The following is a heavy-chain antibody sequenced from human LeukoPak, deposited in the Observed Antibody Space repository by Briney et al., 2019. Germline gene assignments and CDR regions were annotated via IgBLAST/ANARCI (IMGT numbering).Heavy chain of an antibody. CDR2: INPNSGGT. D-gene: IGHD2-15*01. J-gene: IGHJ3*02. CDR3: ARRYCSGGSCYAFDI. Sequence: ASVKVSCKASGYTFTGYYMHWVRQAPGQGLEWMGRINPNSGGTNYAQKFQGRVTMTRDTSISTAYMELSRLRSDDTAVYYCARRYCSGGSCYAFDIWGQGTMVTASS. V-gene: IGHV1-2*06. CDR1: GYTFTGYY.